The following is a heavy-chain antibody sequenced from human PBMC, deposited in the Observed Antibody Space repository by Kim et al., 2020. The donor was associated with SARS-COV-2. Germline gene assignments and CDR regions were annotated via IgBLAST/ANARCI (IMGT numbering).Heavy chain of an antibody. CDR3: AREGGNTGYYSIDS. J-gene: IGHJ5*01. V-gene: IGHV3-33*01. D-gene: IGHD3-22*01. Sequence: YEAAGKGRFTISRDNSNNTLYLQMTSLRAEDTAVYYCAREGGNTGYYSIDSWGQGTLVTVSS.